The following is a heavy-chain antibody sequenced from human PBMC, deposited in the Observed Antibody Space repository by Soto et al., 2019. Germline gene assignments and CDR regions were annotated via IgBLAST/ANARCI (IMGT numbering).Heavy chain of an antibody. CDR2: INHSGST. CDR3: ARGRYGSGSYYNLVRAFDI. J-gene: IGHJ3*02. CDR1: GGSFSGYY. Sequence: PSETLSLTCAVYGGSFSGYYWSWIRQPLGKGLEWIGEINHSGSTNYNPSLKSRVTISVDTSKNQFSLKLSSVTAADTAVYYCARGRYGSGSYYNLVRAFDIWGQGTMVT. V-gene: IGHV4-34*01. D-gene: IGHD3-10*01.